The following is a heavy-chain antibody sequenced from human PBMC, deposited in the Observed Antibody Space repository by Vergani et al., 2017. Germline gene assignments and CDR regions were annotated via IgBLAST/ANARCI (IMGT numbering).Heavy chain of an antibody. Sequence: QVQLVESGGGVVQPGRSLKLSCAASGFTFSSYCMHWVRQAPGKGLEWVAVISYDGSNKYYADSVKGRFTISRENSKNTLYLQMNSLRAEDTAVYYCAKDKSQQLVRYYFDYWGQGTLVTVSS. CDR1: GFTFSSYC. CDR2: ISYDGSNK. D-gene: IGHD6-13*01. CDR3: AKDKSQQLVRYYFDY. V-gene: IGHV3-30*18. J-gene: IGHJ4*02.